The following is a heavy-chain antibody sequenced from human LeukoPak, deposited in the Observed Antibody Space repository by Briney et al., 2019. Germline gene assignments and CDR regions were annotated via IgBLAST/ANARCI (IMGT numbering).Heavy chain of an antibody. CDR1: GGSVSSGSYY. CDR2: IYNSGSA. V-gene: IGHV4-61*01. J-gene: IGHJ4*02. D-gene: IGHD5-18*01. CDR3: ARGARGYSYG. Sequence: PSETLSLTCTVSGGSVSSGSYYWSWIRQPPGKGLEWIGYIYNSGSANYNPSLKSRVTISEDTSKNQFSLKLSSVTAADTAVYYCARGARGYSYGWGQGTLVTVSS.